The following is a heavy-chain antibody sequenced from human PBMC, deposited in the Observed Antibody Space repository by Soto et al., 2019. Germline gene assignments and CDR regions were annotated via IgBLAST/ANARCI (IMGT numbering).Heavy chain of an antibody. V-gene: IGHV1-3*01. Sequence: ASVKVSCKASGYTFTSYVMHLVRQAPGKRLEWMGWIDAGNGNTKYSQKLQGRVTITRDTSATTSYMELSSLRSEDTAVYYCAGDSVVAAARYYFDYWGQGTLVTVSS. CDR1: GYTFTSYV. CDR3: AGDSVVAAARYYFDY. CDR2: IDAGNGNT. J-gene: IGHJ4*02. D-gene: IGHD2-15*01.